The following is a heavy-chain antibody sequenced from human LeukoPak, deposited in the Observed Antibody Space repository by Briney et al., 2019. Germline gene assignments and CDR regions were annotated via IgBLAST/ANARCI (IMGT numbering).Heavy chain of an antibody. V-gene: IGHV3-9*01. D-gene: IGHD4-23*01. Sequence: GGSLRLSCAASGFIFTTYGMHWVRQVPGKGLEWVSGINWNSDSVRYADSVKGRFTISRDNAKNSLYLQMNSLRAEDTALYYCAKDDYGDNMGIFDYWGQGTLVTVSS. CDR1: GFIFTTYG. J-gene: IGHJ4*02. CDR3: AKDDYGDNMGIFDY. CDR2: INWNSDSV.